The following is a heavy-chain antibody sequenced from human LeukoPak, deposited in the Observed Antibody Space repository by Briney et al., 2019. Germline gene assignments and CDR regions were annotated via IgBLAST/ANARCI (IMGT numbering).Heavy chain of an antibody. D-gene: IGHD2-15*01. CDR1: GYPFVDFG. V-gene: IGHV1-18*01. Sequence: ASVKVSCKTSGYPFVDFGITWVRQAPGQGLEWMGWISAFSGDTNYAQKLQGRVTMTRDTSTSTVYMELRRLRPDDTAVYYCGRDIRSDGSPADYWGQGTLVTVSS. CDR3: GRDIRSDGSPADY. J-gene: IGHJ4*02. CDR2: ISAFSGDT.